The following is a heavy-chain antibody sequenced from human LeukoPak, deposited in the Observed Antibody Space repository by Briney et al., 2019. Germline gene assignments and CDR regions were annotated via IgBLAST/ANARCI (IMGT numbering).Heavy chain of an antibody. Sequence: SVKVSCKASGGTFSSLAISWVRQAPGQGLEWMGRIIPLLDIPNYAQKFQGKVTITADKSTSTVYMELSSLKSEDTAVYFCARGTRLVSGYYGMDVWGQGTTVTVS. CDR2: IIPLLDIP. V-gene: IGHV1-69*04. D-gene: IGHD3-9*01. CDR1: GGTFSSLA. J-gene: IGHJ6*02. CDR3: ARGTRLVSGYYGMDV.